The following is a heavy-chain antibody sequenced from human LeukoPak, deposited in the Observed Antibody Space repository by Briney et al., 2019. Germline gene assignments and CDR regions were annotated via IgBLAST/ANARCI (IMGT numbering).Heavy chain of an antibody. Sequence: GGSLRLSCAASGFTFSSYAMHWVRQAPGKGLEYVSAISSNGGSTYYANSVKGRFTISRDNSKNTLYLQMGSLRAEDMAVYYCARVVDYYGSGSYYDYWGQGTLVTVSS. CDR1: GFTFSSYA. D-gene: IGHD3-10*01. CDR3: ARVVDYYGSGSYYDY. CDR2: ISSNGGST. V-gene: IGHV3-64*01. J-gene: IGHJ4*02.